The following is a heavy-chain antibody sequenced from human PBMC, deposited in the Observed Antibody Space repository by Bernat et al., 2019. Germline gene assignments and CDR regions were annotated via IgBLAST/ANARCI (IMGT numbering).Heavy chain of an antibody. CDR2: INAANGDT. V-gene: IGHV1-3*01. J-gene: IGHJ4*02. CDR1: GYTFSTYA. Sequence: QVQLVQSGAGVKKPGASMKLSCETSGYTFSTYAMHWVRQAPGQTLEWMGWINAANGDTNYSQKFQGTVTITRDTSASTVYLDQRSLKSEDTAVYYCARFLTASPPDYWGQGVLVTVSS. CDR3: ARFLTASPPDY. D-gene: IGHD3-9*01.